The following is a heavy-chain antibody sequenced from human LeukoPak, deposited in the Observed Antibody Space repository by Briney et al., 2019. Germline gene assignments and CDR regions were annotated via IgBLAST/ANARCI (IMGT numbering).Heavy chain of an antibody. J-gene: IGHJ3*02. V-gene: IGHV3-9*01. CDR3: ARDTLEYSNSPDALDI. Sequence: SLRLSCAASGFTFDEYAMPWVRQAPGQGLEWVSGISWNSGSIGYADSVKGRFTISRDNAKNSLYMQMESLRDEDTAIYYCARDTLEYSNSPDALDIWGQGTMVTVSS. D-gene: IGHD4-23*01. CDR1: GFTFDEYA. CDR2: ISWNSGSI.